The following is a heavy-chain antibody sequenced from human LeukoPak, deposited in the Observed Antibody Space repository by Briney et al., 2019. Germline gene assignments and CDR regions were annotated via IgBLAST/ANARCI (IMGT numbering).Heavy chain of an antibody. CDR1: GFTFSNRA. D-gene: IGHD6-6*01. Sequence: GGSLRLSCAASGFTFSNRAMAWVRQAPGKGLEWVSSVSDSGSNTYYADSVKGRFTISRDNSKNTLYLQMNSLRAEDTAVYYCARELAAHLDYWGQGTLVTVSS. V-gene: IGHV3-23*01. CDR2: VSDSGSNT. J-gene: IGHJ4*02. CDR3: ARELAAHLDY.